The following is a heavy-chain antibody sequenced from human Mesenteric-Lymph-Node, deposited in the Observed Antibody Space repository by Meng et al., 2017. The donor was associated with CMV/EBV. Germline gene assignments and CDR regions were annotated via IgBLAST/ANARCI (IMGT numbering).Heavy chain of an antibody. D-gene: IGHD3-3*01. CDR2: INPSGGST. CDR3: ARERMGGFDFWSGNFDY. CDR1: GYTFTNFY. Sequence: ASVKVSCKASGYTFTNFYMYWVRQAPGQGLEWMGIINPSGGSTSVQKFQGRVTMTRDTSTSTVYMEVSSLTSEDTAVYYCARERMGGFDFWSGNFDYWGQGTLVTVSS. V-gene: IGHV1-46*01. J-gene: IGHJ4*02.